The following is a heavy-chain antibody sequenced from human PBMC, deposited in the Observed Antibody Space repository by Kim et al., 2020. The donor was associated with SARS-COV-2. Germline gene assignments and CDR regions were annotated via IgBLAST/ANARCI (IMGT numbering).Heavy chain of an antibody. CDR1: GFTFGDNP. CDR2: ISTKTFGGTA. CDR3: IRETHGSGWFWDLGY. Sequence: GGSLRLSCTTSGFTFGDNPMTWVRQAPGKGPEWVGFISTKTFGGTASYAASVKGRFTNTRDDSKSLAYLEMNSLKTEDTGLYYCIRETHGSGWFWDLGYWGQGTLVSVPS. J-gene: IGHJ1*01. V-gene: IGHV3-49*04. D-gene: IGHD6-19*01.